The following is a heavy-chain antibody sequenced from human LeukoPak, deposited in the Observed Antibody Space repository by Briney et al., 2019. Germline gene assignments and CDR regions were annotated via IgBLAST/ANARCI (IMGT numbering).Heavy chain of an antibody. Sequence: GASVKVSCKASGYTFTDYHINWVRQAPGQGLEWMGIISPRGDVTTYSQKFQGRVTMTSDTSTHTVYLDVTSPISDDTAVYYCARSLPQRDGRKHGLDVWGQGTPVTVSS. V-gene: IGHV1-46*01. CDR3: ARSLPQRDGRKHGLDV. CDR2: ISPRGDVT. D-gene: IGHD1-14*01. J-gene: IGHJ6*02. CDR1: GYTFTDYH.